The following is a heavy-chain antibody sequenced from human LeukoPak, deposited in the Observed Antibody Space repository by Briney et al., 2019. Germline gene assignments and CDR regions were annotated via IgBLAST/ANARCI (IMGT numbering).Heavy chain of an antibody. D-gene: IGHD3-22*01. V-gene: IGHV1-18*01. Sequence: ASVEVSCKASGYTFTSYGISWVRQAPGQGLEWMGWISAYNGNTNYAQKLQGRVTMTTDTSTSTAYMELRSLRSDDTAVYYCARDSADYYDSSALHYFDYWGQGTLVTVSS. J-gene: IGHJ4*02. CDR3: ARDSADYYDSSALHYFDY. CDR1: GYTFTSYG. CDR2: ISAYNGNT.